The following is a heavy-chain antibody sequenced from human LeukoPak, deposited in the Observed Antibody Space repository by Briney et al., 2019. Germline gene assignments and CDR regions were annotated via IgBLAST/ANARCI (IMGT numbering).Heavy chain of an antibody. J-gene: IGHJ4*02. V-gene: IGHV3-74*01. CDR3: ASGGLDTAMVYFDY. CDR2: INTDGRIT. Sequence: PGGSLRLSCAASGFTFSSYWMHWVRQAPGKGLVWVSRINTDGRITSYADSVKGRFTISRDNAKNTLYLQMNSLRAEDTAVYYCASGGLDTAMVYFDYWGQGTLVTVSS. D-gene: IGHD5-18*01. CDR1: GFTFSSYW.